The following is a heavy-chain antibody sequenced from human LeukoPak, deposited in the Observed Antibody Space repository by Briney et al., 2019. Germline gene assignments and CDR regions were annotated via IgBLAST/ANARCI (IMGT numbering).Heavy chain of an antibody. D-gene: IGHD3-22*01. Sequence: GGSLRLSCAASGFTFSSYAMSWVRQAPGKGLEWVSGISGSGGSTYYADSVKGRFTISRDNSKNTLYLQMNSLRAEDTAVYYCAREAPEGSGYGGAFDIWGQGTMVTVSS. J-gene: IGHJ3*02. CDR2: ISGSGGST. CDR1: GFTFSSYA. CDR3: AREAPEGSGYGGAFDI. V-gene: IGHV3-23*01.